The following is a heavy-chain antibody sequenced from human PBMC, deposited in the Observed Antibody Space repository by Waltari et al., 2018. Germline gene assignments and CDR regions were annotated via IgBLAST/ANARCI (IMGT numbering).Heavy chain of an antibody. CDR2: ISYDGSNK. V-gene: IGHV3-30*18. Sequence: QVQLVESGGGVVQPGRSLRLSCAASGFTFSSYGMHWVRQAPGKGLEWVAVISYDGSNKYYADSVKGRFTISRDNSKNTLYLQMNSLRAEDTAVYYCAKDGRKRGSYYADYWGQGTLVTVSS. CDR1: GFTFSSYG. D-gene: IGHD1-26*01. J-gene: IGHJ4*02. CDR3: AKDGRKRGSYYADY.